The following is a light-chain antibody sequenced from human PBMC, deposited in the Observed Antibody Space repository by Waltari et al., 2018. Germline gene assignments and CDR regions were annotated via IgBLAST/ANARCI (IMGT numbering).Light chain of an antibody. CDR3: QQRRNWPLT. CDR2: DAS. J-gene: IGKJ4*01. Sequence: EIVLTQSPAILSFSPGERATLSCRASQSVGTYLAWYQQRPGQSPRLLIYDASNRATGIPARFTGSGSETDLTLTISSLQPEDFAVYYCQQRRNWPLTFGGGTRVQI. V-gene: IGKV3-11*01. CDR1: QSVGTY.